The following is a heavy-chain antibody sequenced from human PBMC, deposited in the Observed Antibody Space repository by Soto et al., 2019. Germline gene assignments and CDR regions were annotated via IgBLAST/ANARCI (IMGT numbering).Heavy chain of an antibody. CDR3: AKFPPGTYYYDSSGYYYFDY. J-gene: IGHJ4*02. CDR1: GFTFSSYA. Sequence: GGSLRLSCAASGFTFSSYAMSWVRQAPGKGLEWVSAISGSGGSTYYADSVKGRFTISRDNSKNTLYLQMNSLRAEDTAVYYCAKFPPGTYYYDSSGYYYFDYWGQGTLVTVSS. CDR2: ISGSGGST. D-gene: IGHD3-22*01. V-gene: IGHV3-23*01.